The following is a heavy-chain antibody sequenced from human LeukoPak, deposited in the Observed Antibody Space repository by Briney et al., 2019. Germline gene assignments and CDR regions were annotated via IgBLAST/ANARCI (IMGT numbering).Heavy chain of an antibody. V-gene: IGHV4-30-4*01. CDR1: GGSISSGDYY. Sequence: SQTLSLTCTVSGGSISSGDYYWSWIRQPPGKGLEWIGYIYYSGSTYYNPSLKSRVTISVDTSKNQFSLKLSSVTAADTAVYYCARAGGDGGNSAFLKDYRGQGTLVTVSS. CDR2: IYYSGST. J-gene: IGHJ4*02. CDR3: ARAGGDGGNSAFLKDY. D-gene: IGHD4-23*01.